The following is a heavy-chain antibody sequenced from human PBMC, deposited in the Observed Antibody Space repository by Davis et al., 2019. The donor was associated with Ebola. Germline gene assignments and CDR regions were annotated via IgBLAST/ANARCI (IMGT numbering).Heavy chain of an antibody. CDR2: IYYSGTT. Sequence: SETLSLTCTVSGGSISSYYWSWIRQPPGKGLEWIGYIYYSGTTNYNPSLKSRVPLSVDTSKNQFSLKLSSVTSADTAVYYWARLSSTSSNWFDPWGQGTLVTVSS. CDR1: GGSISSYY. J-gene: IGHJ5*02. CDR3: ARLSSTSSNWFDP. V-gene: IGHV4-59*01. D-gene: IGHD2-2*01.